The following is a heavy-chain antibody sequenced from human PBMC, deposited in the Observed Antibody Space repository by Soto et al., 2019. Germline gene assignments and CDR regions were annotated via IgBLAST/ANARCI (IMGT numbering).Heavy chain of an antibody. J-gene: IGHJ3*02. V-gene: IGHV1-3*01. CDR1: GYTFTSYA. CDR2: INAGNGNT. Sequence: ASVKVSCKASGYTFTSYAMHWVRQAPGQRLEWMGWINAGNGNTKYSQKFQGRVTITRDTSASTAYMELSSLRSEDTAVYYCARRGKDSFSGSEWVGAFDIWGQGTMVTVSS. D-gene: IGHD1-26*01. CDR3: ARRGKDSFSGSEWVGAFDI.